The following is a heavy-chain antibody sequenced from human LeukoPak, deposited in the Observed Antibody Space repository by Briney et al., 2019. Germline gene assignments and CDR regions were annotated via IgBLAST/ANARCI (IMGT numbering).Heavy chain of an antibody. V-gene: IGHV4-61*10. CDR3: ARVTGYVIEDYFDY. D-gene: IGHD3-22*01. CDR1: GGSISSGSYY. Sequence: SETLSLTCTVSGGSISSGSYYWSWIRQPAGKGLEWIGEIYHSGSTNYNPSLKSRVTISVDKSKNQFSLKLSSVTAADTAMYYCARVTGYVIEDYFDYWGQGTLVTVSS. J-gene: IGHJ4*02. CDR2: IYHSGST.